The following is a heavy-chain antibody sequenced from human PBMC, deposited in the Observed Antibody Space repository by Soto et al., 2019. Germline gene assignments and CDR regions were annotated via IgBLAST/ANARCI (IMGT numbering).Heavy chain of an antibody. CDR1: GFSLSTSGVG. D-gene: IGHD3-22*01. Sequence: SGPTLVNPTQTLTLTCTFSGFSLSTSGVGVGWIRQPPGKALEGLALIYWNDDKRYSPSLKSRLIITKDTSKNQVVLTMTNMDPVDTAPYYCALFPPQYYYDSSGYSDYWGQGTLVTVSS. J-gene: IGHJ4*02. CDR3: ALFPPQYYYDSSGYSDY. V-gene: IGHV2-5*01. CDR2: IYWNDDK.